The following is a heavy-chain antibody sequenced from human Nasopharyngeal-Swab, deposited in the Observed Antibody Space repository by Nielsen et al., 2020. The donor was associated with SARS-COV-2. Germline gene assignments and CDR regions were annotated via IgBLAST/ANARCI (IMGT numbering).Heavy chain of an antibody. D-gene: IGHD4-23*01. V-gene: IGHV3-74*01. J-gene: IGHJ4*02. CDR1: GFRFSTFW. CDR2: INTDGRRT. CDR3: ARDLGGFGGY. Sequence: GVLKISCAASGFRFSTFWMHWVRQVPGEGLVWVSRINTDGRRTNYAESVKGRFTISRDNVKNMLYLQMNNLRPEDTAVYYCARDLGGFGGYWGQGTLATVSS.